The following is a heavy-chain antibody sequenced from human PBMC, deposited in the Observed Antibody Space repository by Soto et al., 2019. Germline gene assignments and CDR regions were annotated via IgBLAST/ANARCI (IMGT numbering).Heavy chain of an antibody. D-gene: IGHD5-18*01. Sequence: SETLSLTCTVSGGSISSYYWSWIRQPPGKGLEWIGYIYYSGSTNYNPSLKSRVTISVDTSKNQFSLKLSSVTAADTAVYYCARDSRWESTAILRGTEFNWFDPWGQGTLVTVSS. J-gene: IGHJ5*02. CDR2: IYYSGST. CDR1: GGSISSYY. V-gene: IGHV4-59*01. CDR3: ARDSRWESTAILRGTEFNWFDP.